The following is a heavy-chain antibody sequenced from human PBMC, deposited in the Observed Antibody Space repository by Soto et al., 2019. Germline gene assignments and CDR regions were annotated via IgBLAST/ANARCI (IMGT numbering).Heavy chain of an antibody. J-gene: IGHJ3*02. V-gene: IGHV3-53*01. CDR2: IYSGGST. Sequence: EVQLVESGGGLIEPGGSLRLSCAASGFTVSSNYMSWVRQAPGKGLEWVSVIYSGGSTYYADSVKGRFTISRDNSKNTLYLQMNSLRAEDTAVYYCARFSGSYYPDAFDIWGQGTMVTVSS. CDR1: GFTVSSNY. D-gene: IGHD1-26*01. CDR3: ARFSGSYYPDAFDI.